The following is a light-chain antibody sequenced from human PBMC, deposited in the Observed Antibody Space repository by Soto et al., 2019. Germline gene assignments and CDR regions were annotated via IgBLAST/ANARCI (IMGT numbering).Light chain of an antibody. Sequence: DIQMTQAPSTLSASVGDRVTITCRASQSIRTWLAWYQQKPGKAPKLLIYDASSLKRVVPFRFSGAGSGTEFTLPISSLQPDDFTPCYSQQYNTTPWTFGQGTKGHIK. CDR2: DAS. CDR1: QSIRTW. CDR3: QQYNTTPWT. J-gene: IGKJ1*01. V-gene: IGKV1-5*01.